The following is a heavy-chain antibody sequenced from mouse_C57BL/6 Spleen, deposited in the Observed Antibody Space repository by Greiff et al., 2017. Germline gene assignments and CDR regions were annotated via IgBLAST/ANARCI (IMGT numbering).Heavy chain of an antibody. V-gene: IGHV1-80*01. Sequence: VQLQQSGAELVKPGASVKISCKASGYAFSSYWMNWVKQRPGKGLEWIGQIYPGDGDTNYNGKFKGKATLTADKSSSTAYMQLSSLTSEDSAVYFCARSRGTTVVATDYFDYWGQGTTLTVSS. J-gene: IGHJ2*01. CDR3: ARSRGTTVVATDYFDY. CDR2: IYPGDGDT. CDR1: GYAFSSYW. D-gene: IGHD1-1*01.